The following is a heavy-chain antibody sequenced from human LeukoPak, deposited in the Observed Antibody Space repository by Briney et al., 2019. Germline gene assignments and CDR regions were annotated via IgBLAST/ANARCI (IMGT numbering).Heavy chain of an antibody. V-gene: IGHV3-23*01. CDR2: MSGTSGRT. CDR3: AKWGCSGGSCYPFAT. CDR1: GFTFNNYA. D-gene: IGHD2-15*01. J-gene: IGHJ5*02. Sequence: QTGGSLGLSCAASGFTFNNYAMSWVRQAPGKGLEWVSAMSGTSGRTYYADSVKGRFTISRDNSKNTLYLQMNSLRVEDTAIYYCAKWGCSGGSCYPFATWGQGTLVTVSS.